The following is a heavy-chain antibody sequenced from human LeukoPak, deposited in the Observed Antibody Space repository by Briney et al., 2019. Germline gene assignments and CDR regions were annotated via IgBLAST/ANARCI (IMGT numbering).Heavy chain of an antibody. Sequence: SETLSLTCTVSGGSISSRTFYWGWIRQPPGKGLEWIGSIYYGGSTYYNPSLKSRVTISVDTSKNQFSLKLSSVTAADTAVYYCARRGRRAYGSGSYHDYWGQGTLVTVSS. CDR2: IYYGGST. J-gene: IGHJ4*02. CDR3: ARRGRRAYGSGSYHDY. V-gene: IGHV4-39*01. CDR1: GGSISSRTFY. D-gene: IGHD3-10*01.